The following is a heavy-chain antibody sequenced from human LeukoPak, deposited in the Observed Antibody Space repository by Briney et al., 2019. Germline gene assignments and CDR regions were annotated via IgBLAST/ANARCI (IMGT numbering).Heavy chain of an antibody. J-gene: IGHJ4*02. CDR3: ARLRLPLLGSSGSYSIYFDY. Sequence: HPGGPLRLSCAASGFTVSSNEMSWVRQAPGKGLEWVSAISGSGDNTYYADSVKGRFTVSRDNSKNTLYVQMKSLRAEDTAVYYCARLRLPLLGSSGSYSIYFDYWGQGTLVTVSS. CDR2: ISGSGDNT. V-gene: IGHV3-23*01. D-gene: IGHD1-26*01. CDR1: GFTVSSNE.